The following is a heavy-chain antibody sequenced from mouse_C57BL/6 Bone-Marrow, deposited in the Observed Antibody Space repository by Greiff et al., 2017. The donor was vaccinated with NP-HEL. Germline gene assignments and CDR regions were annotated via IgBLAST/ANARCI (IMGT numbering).Heavy chain of an antibody. Sequence: QVQLQQSGAELVRPGASVTLSCKASGYTFTDYEMHWVKQTPVHGLEWIGAIDPETGGTAYNQKFKGKAILTADKSSSTAYMGLRSLTSEDSAVYYCTRDYGSSFADWGQGTLVTVAA. CDR2: IDPETGGT. V-gene: IGHV1-15*01. CDR3: TRDYGSSFAD. J-gene: IGHJ3*01. D-gene: IGHD1-1*01. CDR1: GYTFTDYE.